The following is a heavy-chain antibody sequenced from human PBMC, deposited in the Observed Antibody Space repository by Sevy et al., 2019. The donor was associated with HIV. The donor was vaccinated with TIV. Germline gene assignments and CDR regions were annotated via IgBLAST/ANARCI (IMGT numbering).Heavy chain of an antibody. CDR3: ASGDGYNQRY. V-gene: IGHV4-61*01. CDR2: IYYSGST. D-gene: IGHD5-12*01. J-gene: IGHJ4*02. CDR1: GGSVSSSSYY. Sequence: SETLSLTCTVSGGSVSSSSYYWSWIRQPPGKGLEWIGYIYYSGSTNYNPSLKSRVTISVDTSKNQFSLKLSSVTAADTAVYYCASGDGYNQRYWGQGTLVTVSS.